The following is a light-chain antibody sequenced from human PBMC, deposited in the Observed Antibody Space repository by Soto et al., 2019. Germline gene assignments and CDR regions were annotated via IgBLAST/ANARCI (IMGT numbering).Light chain of an antibody. V-gene: IGKV3-15*01. CDR2: GAS. Sequence: EIVMTQSPATLSVSPGEGVTLSCRASQSVSSNLAWYQQRPGQAPRLLIYGASTRATGIPARCSGSGSGTEFTLTISSLQSEDFAVYYCQQYNNWPPSTFGQGTRLEIK. J-gene: IGKJ5*01. CDR1: QSVSSN. CDR3: QQYNNWPPST.